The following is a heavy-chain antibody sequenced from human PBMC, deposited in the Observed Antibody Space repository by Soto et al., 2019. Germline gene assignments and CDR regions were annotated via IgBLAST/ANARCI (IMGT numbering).Heavy chain of an antibody. V-gene: IGHV3-21*01. CDR1: GFTFSSYS. CDR3: ARTADEYQPNWFDP. CDR2: ISSSSSYI. J-gene: IGHJ5*02. Sequence: GGSLRLSCAASGFTFSSYSMNWVRQAPGKGLEWVSSISSSSSYIYYADSVKGRFTISRDNAKNSLYLQMNSLRAEDTAVYYCARTADEYQPNWFDPWGQGTLVTVSS. D-gene: IGHD2-2*01.